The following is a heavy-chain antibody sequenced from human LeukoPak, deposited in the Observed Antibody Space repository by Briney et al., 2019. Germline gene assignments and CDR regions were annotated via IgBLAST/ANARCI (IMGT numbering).Heavy chain of an antibody. V-gene: IGHV1-18*01. CDR3: ARRSGYDRRAGTLDI. J-gene: IGHJ3*02. CDR2: ISDYNGDT. Sequence: ASVKVSCKASGYTFTSYGISWVRQAPGQGLEWVGWISDYNGDTSHDQKFQGRVTISTDTSTNTAYMDLRSLTSDDTAVYYCARRSGYDRRAGTLDIWGQGTMVTVSS. D-gene: IGHD5-12*01. CDR1: GYTFTSYG.